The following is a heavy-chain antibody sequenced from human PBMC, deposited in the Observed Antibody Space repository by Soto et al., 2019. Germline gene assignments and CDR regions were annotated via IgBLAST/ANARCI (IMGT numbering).Heavy chain of an antibody. CDR3: AKGPGWNPKLDY. Sequence: GGSLRLSCAASGFTFSSYGMHWVRQAPGKGLEWVAVISYDGSNKYYADSVKGRFTISRDNSKNTLYLQMNSLRAEDTAVYYCAKGPGWNPKLDYWGQGTLVTVSP. V-gene: IGHV3-30*18. D-gene: IGHD1-1*01. J-gene: IGHJ4*02. CDR2: ISYDGSNK. CDR1: GFTFSSYG.